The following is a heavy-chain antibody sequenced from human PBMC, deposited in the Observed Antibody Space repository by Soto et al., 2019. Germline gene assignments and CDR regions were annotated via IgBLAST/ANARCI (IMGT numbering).Heavy chain of an antibody. CDR2: ISGSGGST. D-gene: IGHD3-22*01. V-gene: IGHV3-23*01. J-gene: IGHJ4*02. CDR3: AKFYDSSGFYYFDY. CDR1: GFTFSSYA. Sequence: PGWSLRLSCAASGFTFSSYAMSWVRQAPGKGLEWVSAISGSGGSTYYAGSVKGRFTISRDNSKNTLYLQMNSLRAEDTAVYYCAKFYDSSGFYYFDYWGQGTLVTVSS.